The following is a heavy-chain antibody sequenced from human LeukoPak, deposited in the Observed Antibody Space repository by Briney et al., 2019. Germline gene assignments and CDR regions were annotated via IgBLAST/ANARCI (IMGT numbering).Heavy chain of an antibody. Sequence: AGSLRLSCAASGFTFSSYARSWVRQAPGKGLEWVSAISGSGGSTYYADSVKGRFTISRDNSKNTLYLQMNSLRAEDTAVYYCAKDPVLQLGDGNYGMDVWGQGTTVTVSS. J-gene: IGHJ6*02. V-gene: IGHV3-23*01. CDR2: ISGSGGST. CDR1: GFTFSSYA. CDR3: AKDPVLQLGDGNYGMDV. D-gene: IGHD2/OR15-2a*01.